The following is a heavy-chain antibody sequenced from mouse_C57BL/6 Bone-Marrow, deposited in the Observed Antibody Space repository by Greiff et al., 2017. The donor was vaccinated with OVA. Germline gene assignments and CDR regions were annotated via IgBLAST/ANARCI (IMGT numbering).Heavy chain of an antibody. J-gene: IGHJ2*01. CDR2: IDPEDGET. V-gene: IGHV14-2*01. CDR3: ARSGWLRLFDC. CDR1: GFNIKDYY. D-gene: IGHD2-2*01. Sequence: VQLQQSGAELVKPGASVKLSCTASGFNIKDYYMHWVKQRTEKGLEWIGRIDPEDGETKYAPKFQGTATITPDTSSNTAYLQLSNMKSEETAVYYCARSGWLRLFDCGGQGTTLTVSA.